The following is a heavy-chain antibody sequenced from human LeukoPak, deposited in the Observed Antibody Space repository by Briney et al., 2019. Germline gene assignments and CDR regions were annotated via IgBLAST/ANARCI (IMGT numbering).Heavy chain of an antibody. D-gene: IGHD3-3*01. CDR1: GGSIISGAYY. Sequence: SETLSLTCTVSGGSIISGAYYWSWIRQPAGKGLEWIGHIYTSGSTNYNPSLKSRVTISVDTSMNQFSLKLSSVTAADTAMYYCARSFWSGYYTDYWGQGTLVTVSS. J-gene: IGHJ4*02. V-gene: IGHV4-61*09. CDR3: ARSFWSGYYTDY. CDR2: IYTSGST.